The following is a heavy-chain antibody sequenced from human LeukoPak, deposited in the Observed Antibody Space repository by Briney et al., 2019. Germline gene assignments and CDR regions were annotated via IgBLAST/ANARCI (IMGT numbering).Heavy chain of an antibody. J-gene: IGHJ6*03. CDR2: VNPASGGT. CDR3: ARDQLEEWVLWYYYYMDV. Sequence: LGASVKVSCKASGYTFIAYYMHWVRQAPGQGLEWMGWVNPASGGTNYAQKFQGRVTMTRDTSISTAYMELSRLRSDDTAVYYCARDQLEEWVLWYYYYMDVWGKGTTVTVSS. CDR1: GYTFIAYY. V-gene: IGHV1-2*03. D-gene: IGHD3-10*01.